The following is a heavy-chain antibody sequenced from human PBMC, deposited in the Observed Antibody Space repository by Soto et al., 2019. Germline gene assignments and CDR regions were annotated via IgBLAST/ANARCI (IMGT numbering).Heavy chain of an antibody. Sequence: PSETLSLTCTVSVGSISSGDYYWSWIRQPPGKGLEWIGYIYYSGSTYYNPSLKSRVTISVDNAKNTLYLQMNILRVEDTAVYFCATAGNYRFDNWGLGTLVTVSS. CDR1: VGSISSGDYY. CDR2: IYYSGST. D-gene: IGHD1-1*01. J-gene: IGHJ4*02. V-gene: IGHV4-30-4*01. CDR3: ATAGNYRFDN.